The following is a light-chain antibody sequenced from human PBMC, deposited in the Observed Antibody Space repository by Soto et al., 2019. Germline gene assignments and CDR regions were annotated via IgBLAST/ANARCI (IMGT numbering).Light chain of an antibody. Sequence: QSALTQPPSASGSPGQSVTISCTGPSSDVGDYDYVSWYQQHPGKAPKLLIFEVKKRPSGVPNRFSVSKSGNTASLTVSGLKAEDAAHYYCTSYAGNDTPFRFGGVTKLTVL. CDR2: EVK. CDR3: TSYAGNDTPFR. CDR1: SSDVGDYDY. V-gene: IGLV2-8*01. J-gene: IGLJ2*01.